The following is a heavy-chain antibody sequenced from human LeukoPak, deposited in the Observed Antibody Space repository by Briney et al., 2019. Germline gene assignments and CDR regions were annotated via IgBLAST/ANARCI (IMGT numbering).Heavy chain of an antibody. D-gene: IGHD4-11*01. J-gene: IGHJ4*02. Sequence: PGGSLRLSCAASGFTFSSYAMSWVRQAPGKGLEWVSAISGSGGSTYYADSVKGRFTISRGNSKNTLYLQMNSLRAEDTAVYYCAKDPYDYSRAFDYWGQGTLVTVSS. CDR1: GFTFSSYA. V-gene: IGHV3-23*01. CDR2: ISGSGGST. CDR3: AKDPYDYSRAFDY.